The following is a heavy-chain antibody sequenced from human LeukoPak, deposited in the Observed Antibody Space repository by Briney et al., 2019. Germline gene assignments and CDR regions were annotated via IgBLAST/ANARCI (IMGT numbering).Heavy chain of an antibody. CDR3: ARYCSSPTCYGTYPF. V-gene: IGHV3-7*01. D-gene: IGHD2-2*01. CDR2: IKQDGSEE. CDR1: GFSFGSFW. J-gene: IGHJ4*02. Sequence: TGGSLRLSCAASGFSFGSFWMSWVCQTPGKGLEWVANIKQDGSEEYYLDSVKGRFTVSRDNANNSLFLQMNSLRAEDTAKYYCARYCSSPTCYGTYPFWGQGTLVTVSS.